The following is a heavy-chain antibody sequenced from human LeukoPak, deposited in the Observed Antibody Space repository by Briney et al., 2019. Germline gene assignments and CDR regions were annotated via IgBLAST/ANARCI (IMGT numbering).Heavy chain of an antibody. CDR3: ARISGYSSGWYDSAPYYFDY. D-gene: IGHD6-19*01. V-gene: IGHV4-39*07. J-gene: IGHJ4*02. CDR2: IYYSGST. Sequence: PSETLSLTCTVSGGSISSSSYYWGWIRQPPGKGLEWIGSIYYSGSTYYNPSLKSRVTISVDTSKNQFSLKLSSVTAADTAVYYCARISGYSSGWYDSAPYYFDYWGQGTLVTVSS. CDR1: GGSISSSSYY.